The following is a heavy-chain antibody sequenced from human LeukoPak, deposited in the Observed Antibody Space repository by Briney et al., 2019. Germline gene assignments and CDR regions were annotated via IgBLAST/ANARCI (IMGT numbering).Heavy chain of an antibody. CDR1: GYTFTSYA. CDR3: ARATAMVNFDY. V-gene: IGHV1-69*13. J-gene: IGHJ4*02. D-gene: IGHD5-18*01. Sequence: ASVKVSCKASGYTFTSYAISWVRQAPGQGLEWMGGIIPIFGTANYAQKFQGRVTITADESTSTAYMELSSLRSEDTAVYYCARATAMVNFDYWGQGTLVTVSS. CDR2: IIPIFGTA.